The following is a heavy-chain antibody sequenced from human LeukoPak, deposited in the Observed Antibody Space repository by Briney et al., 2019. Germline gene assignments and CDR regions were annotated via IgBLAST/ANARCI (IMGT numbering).Heavy chain of an antibody. J-gene: IGHJ4*02. CDR1: GFTFSSYS. CDR2: ISSSSSYI. Sequence: GRSLRLSCAASGFTFSSYSMNWVRQAPGKGLEWVSSISSSSSYIYYADSVKGRFTISRDNAKNSLYLQMNSLRAEDTAVYYCAKDAVGATAYYFDYWGQGTLVTVSS. D-gene: IGHD1-26*01. CDR3: AKDAVGATAYYFDY. V-gene: IGHV3-21*01.